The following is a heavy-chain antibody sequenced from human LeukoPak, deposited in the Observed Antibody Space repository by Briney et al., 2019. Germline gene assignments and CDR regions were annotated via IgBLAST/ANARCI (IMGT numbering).Heavy chain of an antibody. CDR1: GFTFSRYW. CDR2: ISPDGSTT. D-gene: IGHD2-15*01. J-gene: IGHJ4*02. V-gene: IGHV3-74*03. Sequence: PGGSLRLSCAASGFTFSRYWMHWVRQAPGKGLMWVSRISPDGSTTLYADSVKGRFTISRDNAKNTLYLQMNSLGAEDTAVYYCAKGDSATSACDYRGQGTLVTVSS. CDR3: AKGDSATSACDY.